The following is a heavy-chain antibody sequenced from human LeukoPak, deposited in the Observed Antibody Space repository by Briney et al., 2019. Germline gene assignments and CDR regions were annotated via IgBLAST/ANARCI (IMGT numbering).Heavy chain of an antibody. V-gene: IGHV4-38-2*02. CDR3: ARDPPFYGDYSLNWFDP. D-gene: IGHD4-17*01. Sequence: SETLSLTCTVSGYSISSGYYWGWIRPPPGKGLEWIGSIYHSGSTYYNPSLKSRVTISVDTSKNQFSLKLSSVTAADTAVCYCARDPPFYGDYSLNWFDPWGQGTLVTVSS. J-gene: IGHJ5*02. CDR2: IYHSGST. CDR1: GYSISSGYY.